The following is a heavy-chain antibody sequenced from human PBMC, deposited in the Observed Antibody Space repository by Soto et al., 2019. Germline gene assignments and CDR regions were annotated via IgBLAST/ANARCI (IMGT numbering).Heavy chain of an antibody. D-gene: IGHD3-10*01. CDR2: IYHSGST. V-gene: IGHV4-4*02. Sequence: QVQLQESGPGLVKPSGTLSLTCAVSGGSISSSNWWSWVRQPPGKGLEWIGEIYHSGSTNYNPSLKSRDTISVDKPKKQFSLHRRSATAAHTAVYYCARTNPGFWRSGIYLDCWGQGTLVTGFS. J-gene: IGHJ4*01. CDR1: GGSISSSNW. CDR3: ARTNPGFWRSGIYLDC.